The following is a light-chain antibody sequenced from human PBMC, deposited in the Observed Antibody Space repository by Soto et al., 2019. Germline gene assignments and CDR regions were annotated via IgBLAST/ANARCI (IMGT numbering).Light chain of an antibody. Sequence: QSVLTQPPSASGSPGQSVTISCTGTSSDIGGHDHVSWYRQDPGKAPKVMIYEVTKRPSGVPDRFSGSKAGNTASLTVFGLQAEDEANYYCGSFAGPVWVFGGGTKLTVL. CDR3: GSFAGPVWV. V-gene: IGLV2-8*01. CDR1: SSDIGGHDH. CDR2: EVT. J-gene: IGLJ3*02.